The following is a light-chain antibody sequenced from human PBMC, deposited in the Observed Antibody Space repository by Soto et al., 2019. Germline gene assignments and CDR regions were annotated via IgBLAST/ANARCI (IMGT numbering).Light chain of an antibody. CDR2: EGT. CDR3: CSYAGSATYV. Sequence: QSALTQPASVSGSPGQSLTISCTRTTTDVGSYNLVSWYQHHPGKAPKLIIYEGTKRPSGVSYRFSGSKSGTSASLTISGLQAEDEADYFCCSYAGSATYVFGTGTKLTVL. CDR1: TTDVGSYNL. J-gene: IGLJ1*01. V-gene: IGLV2-23*01.